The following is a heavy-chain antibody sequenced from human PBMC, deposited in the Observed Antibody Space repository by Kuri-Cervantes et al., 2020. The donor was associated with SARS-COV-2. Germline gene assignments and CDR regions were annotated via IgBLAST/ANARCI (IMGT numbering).Heavy chain of an antibody. V-gene: IGHV4-59*08. CDR2: IYYSGST. J-gene: IGHJ5*02. Sequence: SETLSLTCTVSGGSISSYYWGWIRQPPGKGLEWIGSIYYSGSTNYNPSLKSRVAISVDTSKNQFSLKLSSVTAADTAVYYCARAYDYWSGYGFDPWGQGTLVTVSS. CDR1: GGSISSYY. D-gene: IGHD3-3*01. CDR3: ARAYDYWSGYGFDP.